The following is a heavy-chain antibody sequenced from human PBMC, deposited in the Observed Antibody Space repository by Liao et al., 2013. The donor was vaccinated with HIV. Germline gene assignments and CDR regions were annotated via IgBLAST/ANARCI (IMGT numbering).Heavy chain of an antibody. CDR1: GGSLSNYY. V-gene: IGHV4-4*07. CDR3: ARDRAYDFWSGYSILYAFDI. D-gene: IGHD3-3*01. J-gene: IGHJ3*02. Sequence: QVQLQESGPGLVKPSETLSLTCTVSGGSLSNYYWSWIRQPAGKGLEWIGRIYTSGSTNYNPSLKSRVTMSVDTSKNQFSLKLSSVTAADTAVYYCARDRAYDFWSGYSILYAFDIWGQGTMVTVSS. CDR2: IYTSGST.